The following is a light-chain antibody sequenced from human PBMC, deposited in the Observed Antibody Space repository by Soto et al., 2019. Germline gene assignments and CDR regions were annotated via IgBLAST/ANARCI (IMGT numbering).Light chain of an antibody. CDR2: GAS. V-gene: IGKV3-15*01. J-gene: IGKJ1*01. CDR3: QQYNNWPRT. CDR1: QSVSSN. Sequence: EIVMTQSPATLSVSPGERATLSCRASQSVSSNLAWYQQKPGQAPRLLIYGASTRATGIPARFSGSGSGTEFTLTINSLESEDFGVYYCQQYNNWPRTFGQGNKVEIK.